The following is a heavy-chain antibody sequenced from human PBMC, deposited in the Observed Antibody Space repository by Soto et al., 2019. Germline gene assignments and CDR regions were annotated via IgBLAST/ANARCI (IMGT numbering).Heavy chain of an antibody. J-gene: IGHJ4*02. D-gene: IGHD3-3*01. V-gene: IGHV3-30*18. CDR1: GFSFSTYA. Sequence: QVQLVESGGGVVQPGRSLRLSCAASGFSFSTYAMHWVRQAPGKGLVWVAVISFDGNTKYYADPVKGRSTISRDNSENTLYLHMNTLRAEDTAMYYCAKRHGNYDFWSGLDFWGQGTLVTVSS. CDR2: ISFDGNTK. CDR3: AKRHGNYDFWSGLDF.